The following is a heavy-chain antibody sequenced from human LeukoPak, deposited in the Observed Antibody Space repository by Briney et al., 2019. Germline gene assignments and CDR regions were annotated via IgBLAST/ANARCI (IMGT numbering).Heavy chain of an antibody. J-gene: IGHJ6*04. V-gene: IGHV1-69*13. CDR2: ITPIFGTA. Sequence: ASVKVSCKASGGTFSSYAISWVRQAPGQGLEWMGGITPIFGTANYAQKFQGRVTITADESTSTAYMELSSLRSEDTAVYYCARANCSGGSCYSEYYYGMDVWGKGTTVTVSS. CDR3: ARANCSGGSCYSEYYYGMDV. CDR1: GGTFSSYA. D-gene: IGHD2-15*01.